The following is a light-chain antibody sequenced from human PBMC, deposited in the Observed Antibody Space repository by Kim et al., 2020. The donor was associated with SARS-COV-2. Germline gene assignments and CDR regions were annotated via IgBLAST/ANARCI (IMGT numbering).Light chain of an antibody. J-gene: IGKJ1*01. CDR2: WAS. CDR3: QQYSSTWT. Sequence: GDRVTITCRASQSVGTFLARYQQKPGKAPELLIYWASRLESGVPTRFSGSGSGTDFTLTISSLQPDDFATYYCQQYSSTWTFGQ. CDR1: QSVGTF. V-gene: IGKV1-5*03.